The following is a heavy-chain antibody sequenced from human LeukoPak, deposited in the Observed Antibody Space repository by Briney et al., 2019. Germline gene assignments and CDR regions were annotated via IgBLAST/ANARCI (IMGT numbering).Heavy chain of an antibody. J-gene: IGHJ6*02. V-gene: IGHV1-18*01. CDR2: ISAYNGNT. D-gene: IGHD3-3*01. Sequence: GASVKVSCKASGYTFTSYGISWVRQAPGQGLEWMGWISAYNGNTNYAQKLQGRVTMTTDTSTSTAYMELRSLRSDDTAVYYCARAPRNEFLEWFFQDGMDVWGQGTTVTVSS. CDR1: GYTFTSYG. CDR3: ARAPRNEFLEWFFQDGMDV.